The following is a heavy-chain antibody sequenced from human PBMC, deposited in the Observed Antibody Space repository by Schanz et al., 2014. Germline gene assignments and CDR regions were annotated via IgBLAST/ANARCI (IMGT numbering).Heavy chain of an antibody. CDR2: TSHDGSFT. V-gene: IGHV3-74*01. D-gene: IGHD4-17*01. CDR3: VRDTDYHFDY. J-gene: IGHJ4*02. CDR1: GFTFSDSW. Sequence: DVQVVDSGGGVVQPGRSLRLSCAASGFTFSDSWMHWVRQAPGKGLVWVSRTSHDGSFTTFADSVKGRFTISRDNAKNALYLQMNSLRAEDTAVYYCVRDTDYHFDYWGQGTLVTVSS.